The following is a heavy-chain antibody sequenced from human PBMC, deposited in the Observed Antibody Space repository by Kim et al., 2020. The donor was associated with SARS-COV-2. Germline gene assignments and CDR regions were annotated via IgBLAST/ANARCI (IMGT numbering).Heavy chain of an antibody. CDR3: ARDKEYQLPEYSSSWDTGVGSYYYGMDV. CDR2: IIPILGIA. J-gene: IGHJ6*02. V-gene: IGHV1-69*04. D-gene: IGHD6-13*01. Sequence: SVKVSCKASGGTFSSYTISWVRQAPGQGLEWMGRIIPILGIANYAQKFQGRVTITADKSTSTAYMELSSLRSEDTAVYYCARDKEYQLPEYSSSWDTGVGSYYYGMDVWGQGTTVTVSS. CDR1: GGTFSSYT.